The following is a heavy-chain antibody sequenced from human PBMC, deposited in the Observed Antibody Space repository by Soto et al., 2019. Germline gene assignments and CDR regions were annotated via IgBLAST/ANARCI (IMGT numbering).Heavy chain of an antibody. CDR3: AKAPHPLTGNPPFTSAFDY. CDR2: VTGSGGST. D-gene: IGHD1-1*01. V-gene: IGHV3-23*01. J-gene: IGHJ4*02. Sequence: EVQLLESGGGLVQPGGSLRLSCAASGFTFNSYAMSWVRQAPGKGLEWVSIVTGSGGSTYYADSVKGRFTISRDNSKNTLYLQMNHLSAEDTAVYYCAKAPHPLTGNPPFTSAFDYWGQGTLVTASS. CDR1: GFTFNSYA.